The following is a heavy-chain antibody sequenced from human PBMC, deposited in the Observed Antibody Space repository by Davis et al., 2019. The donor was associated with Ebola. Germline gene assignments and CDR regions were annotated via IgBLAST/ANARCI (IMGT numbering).Heavy chain of an antibody. Sequence: GESLKISCAASGFTFSSYSMNWVRQAPGKGLEWVSSISSSSSYTNYADSAKGRFTISRDNAKNSLYLQMNSLRAEDTAVYYCARDRPLDFFFGDYYGMDVWGQGTTVTVSS. CDR3: ARDRPLDFFFGDYYGMDV. D-gene: IGHD3-16*01. J-gene: IGHJ6*02. V-gene: IGHV3-21*01. CDR1: GFTFSSYS. CDR2: ISSSSSYT.